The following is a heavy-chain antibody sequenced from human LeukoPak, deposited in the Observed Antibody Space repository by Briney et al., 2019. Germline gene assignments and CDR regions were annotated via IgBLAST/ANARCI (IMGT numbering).Heavy chain of an antibody. CDR2: INPNSGGT. V-gene: IGHV1-2*02. Sequence: ASVKVSCKASGYTFTGYYMHWVRQAPGQGLEWMGWINPNSGGTNYAQKFQGRVTMTRDTSISTAYMELSRLRSDDTAVYYCARDSSFLELLDYWGQGTLVTVSS. D-gene: IGHD1-7*01. CDR3: ARDSSFLELLDY. CDR1: GYTFTGYY. J-gene: IGHJ4*02.